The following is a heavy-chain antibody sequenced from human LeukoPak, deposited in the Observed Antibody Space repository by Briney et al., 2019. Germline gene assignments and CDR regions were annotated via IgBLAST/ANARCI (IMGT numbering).Heavy chain of an antibody. CDR1: GFTFSSYA. V-gene: IGHV3-23*01. D-gene: IGHD2-2*01. J-gene: IGHJ6*03. Sequence: GGSLRLSCAASGFTFSSYAMSWVRQAPGKGLEWVSAISGSGGSTYYADSVKGRFTISRDNSKNTLYPQMNSLRAEDTAVYYCAKLYCSSTSCSHYMDVWGKGTTVTVSS. CDR3: AKLYCSSTSCSHYMDV. CDR2: ISGSGGST.